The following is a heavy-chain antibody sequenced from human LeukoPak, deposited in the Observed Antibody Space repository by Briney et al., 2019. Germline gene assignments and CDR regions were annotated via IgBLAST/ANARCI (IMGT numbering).Heavy chain of an antibody. CDR1: GFTFDDYG. J-gene: IGHJ3*02. CDR2: ITNWNGGST. D-gene: IGHD2-2*02. Sequence: PGGSLRLSCEASGFTFDDYGMSWVRQSTGKGLEWVSAITNWNGGSTGYADSVRGRFTIPRDNAKNSLYLQMNSLRAEDTALYYCARCSRSSTDCYSAFDIWGQGTMVTASS. V-gene: IGHV3-20*04. CDR3: ARCSRSSTDCYSAFDI.